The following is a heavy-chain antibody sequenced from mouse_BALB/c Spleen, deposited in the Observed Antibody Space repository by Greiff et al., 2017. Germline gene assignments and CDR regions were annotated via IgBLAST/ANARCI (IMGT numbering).Heavy chain of an antibody. CDR3: ARCIYYYGSSYGFDY. D-gene: IGHD1-1*01. CDR2: ISSGGST. Sequence: EVKLVESGGGLVQPGGSRKLSCAASGFTFSSFGMHWVRQAPEKRLEWVASISSGGSTYYPDSVKGRFTISRDNARNILYLQMSSLRSEDTAMYYCARCIYYYGSSYGFDYWGQGTTLTVSS. J-gene: IGHJ2*01. V-gene: IGHV5-6-5*01. CDR1: GFTFSSFG.